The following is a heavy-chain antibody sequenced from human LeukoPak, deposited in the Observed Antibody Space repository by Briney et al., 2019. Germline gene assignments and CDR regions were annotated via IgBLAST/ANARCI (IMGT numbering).Heavy chain of an antibody. CDR3: AQGWDFFDY. D-gene: IGHD1-26*01. CDR2: ISNAGGRT. V-gene: IGHV3-23*01. CDR1: RFTFSSYV. Sequence: GGSLRLSCAASRFTFSSYVMSWVRQAPGKGLEWVSGISNAGGRTNYADSVKGRFTVSRDNSKNTLHLQMNSLRAEDTAVYYCAQGWDFFDYWGQGTLVTVSS. J-gene: IGHJ4*02.